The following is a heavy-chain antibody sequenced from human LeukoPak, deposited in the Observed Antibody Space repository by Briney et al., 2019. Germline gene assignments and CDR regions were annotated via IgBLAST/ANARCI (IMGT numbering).Heavy chain of an antibody. CDR1: GFIFDDYA. CDR2: VSWNSNTI. CDR3: AREGTGSYMDV. Sequence: GRSLRLSCAASGFIFDDYAMHWVRQAPGKGLEWVSSVSWNSNTIEYADSVKGRFTISRDNAKNTLYLQVNSLRVEDTAVYYCAREGTGSYMDVWGKGTTVTVSS. D-gene: IGHD1/OR15-1a*01. V-gene: IGHV3-9*01. J-gene: IGHJ6*03.